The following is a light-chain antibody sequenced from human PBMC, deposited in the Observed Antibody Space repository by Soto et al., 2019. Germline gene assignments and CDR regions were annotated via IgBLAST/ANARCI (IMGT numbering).Light chain of an antibody. CDR3: QQSYSTSPIT. J-gene: IGKJ5*01. Sequence: DIQMTQSPSSLSASVGDRATITCQASQDISNYLNWYQQKPGKAPKLLIYDASSLQSGVPSRFSGSGSGTDFTLTISSLQPEDFATYYCQQSYSTSPITFGQGTRLEIK. CDR2: DAS. V-gene: IGKV1-39*01. CDR1: QDISNY.